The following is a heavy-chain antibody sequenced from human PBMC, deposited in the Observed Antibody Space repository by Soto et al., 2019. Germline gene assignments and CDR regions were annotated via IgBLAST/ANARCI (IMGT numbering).Heavy chain of an antibody. Sequence: SETLSLTCTVSGDSISSGSYHWSWIRQHPGKGLEWIGNIYYSGSAYYNPSLKSRVTISIDTSRNQFSLRLSPVTAADTALYYCAGSKNRGVSFDYWGQGTLVTVSS. J-gene: IGHJ4*02. D-gene: IGHD3-10*01. CDR1: GDSISSGSYH. CDR2: IYYSGSA. CDR3: AGSKNRGVSFDY. V-gene: IGHV4-31*03.